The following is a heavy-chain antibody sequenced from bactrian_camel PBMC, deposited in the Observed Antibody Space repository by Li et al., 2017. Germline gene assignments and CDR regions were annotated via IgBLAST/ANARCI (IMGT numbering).Heavy chain of an antibody. Sequence: DVQLVESGGGLVQPGGSLRLSCAASGFTATTGWFRQGPGKEREVVAVIYVNTGHAKYADSVKGRFTISRDNTKNALNLQLNNLKTEDTAMYYCVNGARAEYPHWGQGTQVTVS. J-gene: IGHJ4*01. CDR2: IYVNTGHA. V-gene: IGHV3S59*01. D-gene: IGHD5*01. CDR1: GFTAT. CDR3: VNGARAEYPH.